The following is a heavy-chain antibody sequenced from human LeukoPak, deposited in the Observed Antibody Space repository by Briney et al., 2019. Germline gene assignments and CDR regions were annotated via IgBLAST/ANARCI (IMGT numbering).Heavy chain of an antibody. Sequence: GGSLRLSCAASGFTLSSNYMSWVRQAPGKGLEWVAVIYCGGSTYYADSVKGRFTISRDNSKNTLYLQMNSLRAEDTAVYYCARDYGGTFDYWGQGTLVTVSS. CDR1: GFTLSSNY. J-gene: IGHJ4*02. D-gene: IGHD4-23*01. CDR3: ARDYGGTFDY. V-gene: IGHV3-53*01. CDR2: IYCGGST.